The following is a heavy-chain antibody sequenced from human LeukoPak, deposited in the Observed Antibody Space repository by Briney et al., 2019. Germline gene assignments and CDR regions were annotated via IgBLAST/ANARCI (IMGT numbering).Heavy chain of an antibody. CDR3: AREATFGYHYFDY. Sequence: GGSLGLSCAVSGFTFSSNRMSWVRQAPGKGLEWVANIYQHGSEEHYVDSVKGRFTISRDNAKNSLYLQMDSLRAEDTAMYYCAREATFGYHYFDYWGQGTLVTVSS. CDR2: IYQHGSEE. D-gene: IGHD3-16*01. V-gene: IGHV3-7*01. J-gene: IGHJ4*02. CDR1: GFTFSSNR.